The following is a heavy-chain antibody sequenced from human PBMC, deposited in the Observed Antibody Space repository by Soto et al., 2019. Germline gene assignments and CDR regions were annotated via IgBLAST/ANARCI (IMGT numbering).Heavy chain of an antibody. CDR2: IYYSGST. CDR1: GGSISSSSYY. Sequence: SETLSLTCTVSGGSISSSSYYWGWIRQPPGKGLEWIGSIYYSGSTYYNPSLKSRVTISVDTSKNQFSLKLSSVTAADTAVYYCASQLGRGYYYYGMDVWGQGTTVTVSS. CDR3: ASQLGRGYYYYGMDV. D-gene: IGHD3-10*01. V-gene: IGHV4-39*01. J-gene: IGHJ6*02.